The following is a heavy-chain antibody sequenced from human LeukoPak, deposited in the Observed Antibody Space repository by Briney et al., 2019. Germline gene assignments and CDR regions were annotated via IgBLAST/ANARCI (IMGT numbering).Heavy chain of an antibody. CDR2: ISSSSSYI. D-gene: IGHD6-13*01. CDR3: ARDRDSSSWYPDY. V-gene: IGHV3-21*01. CDR1: GFTFSSYS. Sequence: GGSLRLSYAASGFTFSSYSMNWVRQAPGKGLEWVSSISSSSSYIYYADSVKGRFTISRDNAKNSLYLQMNSLRAEDTAVYYCARDRDSSSWYPDYWGQGTLVTVSS. J-gene: IGHJ4*02.